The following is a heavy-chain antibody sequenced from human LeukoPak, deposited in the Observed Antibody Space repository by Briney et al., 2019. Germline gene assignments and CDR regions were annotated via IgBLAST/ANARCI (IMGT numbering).Heavy chain of an antibody. Sequence: ASVTVSFTSSGYTFTIYYMHWVRQAPGQGLEWMGMINPSGGSTSYAQKFHGRVTMTRATSTSTVYMELSSLTSEDTAVYYCARVSPPYSSSSGLIIWGQGKMVTVSS. CDR2: INPSGGST. D-gene: IGHD6-6*01. V-gene: IGHV1-46*01. J-gene: IGHJ3*02. CDR3: ARVSPPYSSSSGLII. CDR1: GYTFTIYY.